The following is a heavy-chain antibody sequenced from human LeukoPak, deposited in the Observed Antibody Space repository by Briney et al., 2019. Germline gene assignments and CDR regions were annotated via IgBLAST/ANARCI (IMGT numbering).Heavy chain of an antibody. D-gene: IGHD2-2*01. V-gene: IGHV4-59*08. CDR2: IYYSGST. CDR3: AGAGYCSSTSCPVDY. Sequence: SETLSLTCTVSGGSISSYYWSWIRQPPGKGLEWIGYIYYSGSTNYNPSLKSRVTISVDTSKNQFSLKLSSVTAADTAVYYCAGAGYCSSTSCPVDYWGQGTLVTVSS. J-gene: IGHJ4*02. CDR1: GGSISSYY.